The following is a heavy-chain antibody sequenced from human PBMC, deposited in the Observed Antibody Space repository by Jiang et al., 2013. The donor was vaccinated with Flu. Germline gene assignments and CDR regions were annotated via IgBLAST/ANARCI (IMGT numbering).Heavy chain of an antibody. Sequence: GLVKPGGSLRLSCAGSGFSFSDSYMTWIRQAPGKGLEWISDISDSGDFVNYVDSVKGRFTISRDNAKNSLSLQLNNLRAEDTAVYYCARSRSVYGSSGAYYYYFYMDVWGKGTTVSVSS. D-gene: IGHD5/OR15-5a*01. J-gene: IGHJ6*03. CDR3: ARSRSVYGSSGAYYYYFYMDV. CDR1: GFSFSDSY. V-gene: IGHV3-11*01. CDR2: ISDSGDFV.